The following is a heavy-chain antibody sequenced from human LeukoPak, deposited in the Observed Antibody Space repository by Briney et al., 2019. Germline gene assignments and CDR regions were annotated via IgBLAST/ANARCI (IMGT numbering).Heavy chain of an antibody. CDR1: GYTFTSYD. D-gene: IGHD3-3*01. V-gene: IGHV1-8*01. J-gene: IGHJ3*02. CDR3: ARAVRTTAYYDLWSGYYSGDAFDI. Sequence: ASVKVSCKASGYTFTSYDINWVRQATGQGLEWMGWMNPNSGNTGYAQKFQGRVTMTRNTSISTAYMELSSLRSEDTAVYYCARAVRTTAYYDLWSGYYSGDAFDIWGQGTMVTVSS. CDR2: MNPNSGNT.